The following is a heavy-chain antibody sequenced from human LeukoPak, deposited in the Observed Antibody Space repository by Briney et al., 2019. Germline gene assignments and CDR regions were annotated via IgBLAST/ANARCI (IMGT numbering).Heavy chain of an antibody. CDR3: ARGGRYYGSGSLILNWFDP. J-gene: IGHJ5*02. CDR2: INHSGST. D-gene: IGHD3-10*01. Sequence: TSETLSLTCAVYGGSFSGYYWSWIRQPPGKGLEWIGEINHSGSTNYNPSLKSRVTISVDTSKNQFSPKLSSVTAADTAVYYCARGGRYYGSGSLILNWFDPWGQGTLVTVSS. CDR1: GGSFSGYY. V-gene: IGHV4-34*01.